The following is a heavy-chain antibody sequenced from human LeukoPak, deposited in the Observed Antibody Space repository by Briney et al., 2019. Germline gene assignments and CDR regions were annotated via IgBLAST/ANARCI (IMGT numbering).Heavy chain of an antibody. CDR2: ISSSSSTI. CDR1: GFTFSSYS. J-gene: IGHJ4*02. V-gene: IGHV3-48*04. CDR3: ARDTAMAVFDY. D-gene: IGHD5-18*01. Sequence: PGGSLRLSCAASGFTFSSYSMNWVRQAPGKGLEWVSYISSSSSTIYYADPVKGRFTISRDNAKNSLYLQMNSLRAEDTAVYYCARDTAMAVFDYWGQGILVTVSS.